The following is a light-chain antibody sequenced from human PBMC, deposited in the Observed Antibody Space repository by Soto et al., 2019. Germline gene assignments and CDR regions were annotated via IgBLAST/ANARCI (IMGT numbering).Light chain of an antibody. V-gene: IGKV3-20*01. CDR2: GAS. CDR1: ESVIKY. J-gene: IGKJ5*01. Sequence: EIVLTQSPGTLSLSPGERATISCRASESVIKYLAWYHQKPGQAPRLLIHGASSRATGIPDRFSGSGSGTDFTLTINRLEPEDFAVYYCNQYSSSPPITFGQGTRLEIK. CDR3: NQYSSSPPIT.